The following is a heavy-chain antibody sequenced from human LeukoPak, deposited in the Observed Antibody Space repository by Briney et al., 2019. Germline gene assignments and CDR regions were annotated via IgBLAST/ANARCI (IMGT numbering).Heavy chain of an antibody. Sequence: GGSLRLSCEASGFTLSNYGMDWVRQAPGKGLEWVSSISSRSAYIYYADSVRGRFTISRDNAKNLLYLQMNSLRAEDTAVYYCARELSSQGYYFDLWGQGSVVTVSS. J-gene: IGHJ4*02. CDR2: ISSRSAYI. CDR1: GFTLSNYG. D-gene: IGHD2-2*01. CDR3: ARELSSQGYYFDL. V-gene: IGHV3-21*01.